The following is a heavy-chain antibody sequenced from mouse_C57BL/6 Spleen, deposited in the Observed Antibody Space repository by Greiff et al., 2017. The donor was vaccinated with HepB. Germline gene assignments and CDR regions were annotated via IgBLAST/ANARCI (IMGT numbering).Heavy chain of an antibody. CDR2: INPNNGGT. CDR1: GYTFTDYN. D-gene: IGHD4-1*01. V-gene: IGHV1-18*01. J-gene: IGHJ3*01. Sequence: EVQLQQSGPELVKPGASVKIPCKASGYTFTDYNMDWVKQSHGKSLEWIGDINPNNGGTIYNQKFKGKATLTVDKSFSTAYMELRSLTSEDTAVYYGARRGTGGFAYWGQGTLVTVSA. CDR3: ARRGTGGFAY.